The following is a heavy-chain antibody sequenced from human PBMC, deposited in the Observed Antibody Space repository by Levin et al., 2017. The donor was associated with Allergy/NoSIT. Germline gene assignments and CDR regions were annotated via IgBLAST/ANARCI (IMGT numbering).Heavy chain of an antibody. V-gene: IGHV3-23*01. CDR1: GFTFSSYA. J-gene: IGHJ3*02. CDR3: ARGTMVQGYDI. D-gene: IGHD3-10*01. Sequence: LSLICAASGFTFSSYAMSWVRQAPGKGLEWVSTISGSGGSTYYADSVKGRFTISRDNSKNTLYLQMNSLRAEDTAVYYCARGTMVQGYDIWGQGTMVTVSS. CDR2: ISGSGGST.